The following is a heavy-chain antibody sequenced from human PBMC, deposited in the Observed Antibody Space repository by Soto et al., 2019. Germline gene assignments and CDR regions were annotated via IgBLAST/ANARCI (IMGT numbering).Heavy chain of an antibody. CDR3: ATTPTYYDSSGYYYGLGYFDY. J-gene: IGHJ4*02. CDR1: GGSISSSSYY. D-gene: IGHD3-22*01. Sequence: SETLSLTCTVSGGSISSSSYYWGWIRQPPGKGLEWIGSIYYSGSTYYNPSLKSRVTISVDTSKNQFSLKLSSVTAADTAVYYCATTPTYYDSSGYYYGLGYFDYWGQGTLVTVSS. V-gene: IGHV4-39*01. CDR2: IYYSGST.